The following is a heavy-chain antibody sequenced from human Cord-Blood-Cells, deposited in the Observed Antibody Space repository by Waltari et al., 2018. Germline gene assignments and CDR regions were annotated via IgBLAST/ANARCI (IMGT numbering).Heavy chain of an antibody. D-gene: IGHD3-3*01. V-gene: IGHV4-34*01. CDR2: INHSGST. J-gene: IGHJ5*02. Sequence: QVQLQQWGAGLLKPSETLSLTCAVYGWSFSGYYWSWIRHPPGKGLGWIGEINHSGSTNYNPSLKSLVTISVDTSKNQFSLKLSSVTAADTAVYYCARVLPRYYDFWSGYNWFDPWGQGTLVTVSS. CDR3: ARVLPRYYDFWSGYNWFDP. CDR1: GWSFSGYY.